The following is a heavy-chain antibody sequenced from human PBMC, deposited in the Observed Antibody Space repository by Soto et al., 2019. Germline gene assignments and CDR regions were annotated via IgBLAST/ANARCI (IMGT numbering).Heavy chain of an antibody. CDR1: GFTLSSYG. Sequence: SLRLSCAASGFTLSSYGMHWVRQAPGKGLEWVAVIWYDGSNKYYADSVKGRFTISRDNSKNTLYLQMNSLRAEDTAVYYCARVMGYSGYFDYWGQGTLVTVSS. J-gene: IGHJ4*02. D-gene: IGHD2-15*01. CDR2: IWYDGSNK. CDR3: ARVMGYSGYFDY. V-gene: IGHV3-33*01.